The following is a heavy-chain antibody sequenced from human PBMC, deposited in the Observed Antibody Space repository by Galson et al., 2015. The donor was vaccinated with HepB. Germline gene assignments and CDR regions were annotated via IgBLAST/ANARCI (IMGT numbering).Heavy chain of an antibody. Sequence: SLRLSCAASGFTFSSYTMNWVRQAPGKGLEWVSGISGSGDTTYYAGSVEGRFTISRDNSKNTLYMQINSLTAEGTAVYYCAKRISITFFGPGKNYMDVWGKGTTVTVSS. CDR3: AKRISITFFGPGKNYMDV. CDR2: ISGSGDTT. J-gene: IGHJ6*03. CDR1: GFTFSSYT. D-gene: IGHD3-3*01. V-gene: IGHV3-23*01.